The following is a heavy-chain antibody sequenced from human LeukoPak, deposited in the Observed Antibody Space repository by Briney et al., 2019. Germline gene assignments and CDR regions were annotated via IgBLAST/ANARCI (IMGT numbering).Heavy chain of an antibody. CDR1: GFTFSSDG. CDR3: AKEGYYGSGSNLDY. D-gene: IGHD3-10*01. CDR2: ISYDGSNT. Sequence: GRSLRLSCAASGFTFSSDGIHWVRQAPGKGLGWVAVISYDGSNTYYAHSPRDRFTNTKDNSKKTLYLEMNSRRGEDRAVYYCAKEGYYGSGSNLDYWGQGTLVTVSS. V-gene: IGHV3-30*18. J-gene: IGHJ4*02.